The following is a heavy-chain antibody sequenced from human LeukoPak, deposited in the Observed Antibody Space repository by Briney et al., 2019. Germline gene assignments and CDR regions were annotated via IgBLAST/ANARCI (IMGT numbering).Heavy chain of an antibody. CDR3: ARGRYSGSYTLFDY. CDR2: ITTYNGDT. CDR1: GYTFTSNV. Sequence: GASVKVSCKASGYTFTSNVITWVRQAPGQGLEWMGYITTYNGDTNYAQKFQGRVTMTTDTSTSTAYMELRSLRSDDTAMYYCARGRYSGSYTLFDYWGQGTLVTVSS. D-gene: IGHD1-26*01. V-gene: IGHV1-18*01. J-gene: IGHJ4*02.